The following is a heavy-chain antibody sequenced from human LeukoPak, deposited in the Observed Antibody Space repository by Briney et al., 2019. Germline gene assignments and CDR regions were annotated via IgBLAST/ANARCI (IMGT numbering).Heavy chain of an antibody. V-gene: IGHV1-2*02. CDR1: GYTFTGYY. J-gene: IGHJ4*02. CDR3: ASVIAGVTTDY. D-gene: IGHD1-26*01. CDR2: INPNSGDT. Sequence: ASVKVSCKASGYTFTGYYMHWVRQAPGQGLEWMGWINPNSGDTNFAQKFQGRVTMTRDTSISTAQMELSRLRSDDTAVYYCASVIAGVTTDYWGQGTLVTVSS.